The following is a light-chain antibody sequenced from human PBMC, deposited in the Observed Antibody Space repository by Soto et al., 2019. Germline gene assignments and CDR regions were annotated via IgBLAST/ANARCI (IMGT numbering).Light chain of an antibody. J-gene: IGKJ2*03. Sequence: EIVLTQSPGTLPLSPGERATLSCRASQSVTSRYLAWYRQKPGQAPRLLICAASSRATGIPDRFSGSGSGTDFTLIISRLEPQDFAVYYCQQYGSSHSFGQGTKLEI. CDR2: AAS. V-gene: IGKV3-20*01. CDR3: QQYGSSHS. CDR1: QSVTSRY.